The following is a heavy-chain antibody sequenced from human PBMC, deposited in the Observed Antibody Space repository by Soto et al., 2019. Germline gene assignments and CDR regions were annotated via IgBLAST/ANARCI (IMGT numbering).Heavy chain of an antibody. D-gene: IGHD3-10*01. V-gene: IGHV3-74*01. CDR2: ISNDDNSA. CDR3: VRASARAFDY. Sequence: EVHLVESGGGLVRPGGSLRLSCTASGFRFSAYWIHWVRQVPGKGLAWVSHISNDDNSATYADSVKGRFTISRDDAKNTVYLQMNSLRADDTAVYYCVRASARAFDYWGRGTQVTVSS. J-gene: IGHJ4*01. CDR1: GFRFSAYW.